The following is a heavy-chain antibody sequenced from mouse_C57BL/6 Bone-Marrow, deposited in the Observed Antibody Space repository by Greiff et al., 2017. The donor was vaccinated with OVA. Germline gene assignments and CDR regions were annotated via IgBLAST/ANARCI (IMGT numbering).Heavy chain of an antibody. CDR3: TREGDDEGLAY. V-gene: IGHV5-9-1*02. Sequence: EVKLVESGEGLVKPGGSLKLSCAASGFTFSSYAMSWVRQTPEKRLEWVAYISSGGDYIYYADTVKGRFTISRDNARNTLYLQMSSLKAEDTAMYYCTREGDDEGLAYWGQGTLVTVSA. CDR2: ISSGGDYI. J-gene: IGHJ3*01. CDR1: GFTFSSYA. D-gene: IGHD2-3*01.